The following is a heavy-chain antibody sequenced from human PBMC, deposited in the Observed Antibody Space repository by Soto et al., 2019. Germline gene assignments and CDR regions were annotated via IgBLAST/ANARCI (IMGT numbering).Heavy chain of an antibody. CDR3: ARRGAVAATTYDY. V-gene: IGHV4-39*01. CDR1: GGSISSSSYY. J-gene: IGHJ4*02. D-gene: IGHD2-15*01. CDR2: IYYSGST. Sequence: QLQLQESGPGLVKPSETLSLTCTVSGGSISSSSYYWGWIRQPPGKGLEWIGSIYYSGSTYYNPSFKSEVTISVETSKNQFSLKLSSVTAADTAVYYCARRGAVAATTYDYWGQGTLVTVSS.